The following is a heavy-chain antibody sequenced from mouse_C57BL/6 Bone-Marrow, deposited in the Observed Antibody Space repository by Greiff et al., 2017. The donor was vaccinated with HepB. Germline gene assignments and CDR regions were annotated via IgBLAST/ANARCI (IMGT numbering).Heavy chain of an antibody. CDR2: IDPENGDT. CDR3: TLTETNY. Sequence: VQLQQSGAELVRPGASVKLSCTASGFNIKDDYMHWVKQRPEQGLEWIGWIDPENGDTEYASKFQGKATITADTSSNTAYLQLSSLTSEDTAVYYCTLTETNYWGQGTTLTVSS. V-gene: IGHV14-4*01. CDR1: GFNIKDDY. J-gene: IGHJ2*01. D-gene: IGHD4-1*01.